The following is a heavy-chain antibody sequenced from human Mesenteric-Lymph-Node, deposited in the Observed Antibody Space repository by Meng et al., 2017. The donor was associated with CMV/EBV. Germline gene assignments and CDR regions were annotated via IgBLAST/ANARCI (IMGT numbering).Heavy chain of an antibody. CDR2: ISWNGVSA. CDR3: ARNKTNYLDS. D-gene: IGHD2-8*01. J-gene: IGHJ4*02. CDR1: GFNFNDDA. Sequence: LSWVASGFNFNDDAMSWVRQVSGKGLEWVSGISWNGVSAGYADSVKGRFTISRDNAKNSLYLQMDSLSTEDTALYYCARNKTNYLDSWGRGTLVTVSS. V-gene: IGHV3-20*04.